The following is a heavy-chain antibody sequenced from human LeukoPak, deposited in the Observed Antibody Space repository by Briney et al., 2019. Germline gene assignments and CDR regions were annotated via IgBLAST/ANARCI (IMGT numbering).Heavy chain of an antibody. J-gene: IGHJ6*02. CDR3: ALLWFGDGYYYYGMDV. CDR2: ISYDGSNK. Sequence: HPGRSLRLSCAASGFTFSSYGMHWVRQAPGKGLEWVAVISYDGSNKYYADSVKGRFTIPRDNSKNTLYLQMNSLRAEDTAVYYCALLWFGDGYYYYGMDVWGQGTTVTVSS. V-gene: IGHV3-30*03. D-gene: IGHD3-10*01. CDR1: GFTFSSYG.